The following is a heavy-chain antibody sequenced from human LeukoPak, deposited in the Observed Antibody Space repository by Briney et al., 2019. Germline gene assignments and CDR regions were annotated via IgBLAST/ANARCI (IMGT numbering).Heavy chain of an antibody. D-gene: IGHD3-16*01. J-gene: IGHJ4*02. V-gene: IGHV3-11*06. Sequence: GGSLRLSCAASGFTFSDYYMSWIRQAPGKGLGWVSYISSSSSYTNYADSVKGRFTISRDNAKNSLYLQMNSLRGEDMAVYYCARDRIMPSAGEPFDYWGQGTLVTVSS. CDR1: GFTFSDYY. CDR3: ARDRIMPSAGEPFDY. CDR2: ISSSSSYT.